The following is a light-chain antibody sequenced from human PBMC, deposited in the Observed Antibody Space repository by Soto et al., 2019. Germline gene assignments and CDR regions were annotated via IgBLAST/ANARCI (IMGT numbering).Light chain of an antibody. Sequence: QSVLTQSPSASGTPGQTVTVSCSGGSSNIGSNTVNWYQQVPGTAPKLLIYSDDQRPSGVPDRFSGSKSGTSASLAISGLRFEVQGNFYCAAWADSLSGFYLFGTGTKLTVL. V-gene: IGLV1-44*01. CDR3: AAWADSLSGFYL. J-gene: IGLJ1*01. CDR2: SDD. CDR1: SSNIGSNT.